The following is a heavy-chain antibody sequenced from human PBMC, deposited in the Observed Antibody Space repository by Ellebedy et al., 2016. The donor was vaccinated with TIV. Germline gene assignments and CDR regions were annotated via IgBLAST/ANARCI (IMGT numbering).Heavy chain of an antibody. CDR3: ARAKYVGVLVAASEFDY. CDR2: ISFDGNKK. D-gene: IGHD2-15*01. CDR1: GFTFSSFA. J-gene: IGHJ4*02. Sequence: PGGSLRLSCSASGFTFSSFAIHWVRQAPGKGLEWVAVISFDGNKKYYADSVKGRFTVSRDNSKNILYMQMNSLRAEDMAVYYCARAKYVGVLVAASEFDYWGQGTPVTVSS. V-gene: IGHV3-30*01.